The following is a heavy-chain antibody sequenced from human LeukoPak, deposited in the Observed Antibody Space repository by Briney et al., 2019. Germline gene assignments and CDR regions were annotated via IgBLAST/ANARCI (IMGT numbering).Heavy chain of an antibody. V-gene: IGHV1-69*05. CDR3: ARGDDGTQISTMDV. D-gene: IGHD2/OR15-2a*01. CDR2: IIPIFGTA. CDR1: GGTFCSYA. J-gene: IGHJ6*03. Sequence: SVKVSCKASGGTFCSYAISWVRQAPGQGLEWMGGIIPIFGTANYAQKSQGRVTITTDESTSTAYMELSSLRSEDTAVYYCARGDDGTQISTMDVWGKGTTVAVSS.